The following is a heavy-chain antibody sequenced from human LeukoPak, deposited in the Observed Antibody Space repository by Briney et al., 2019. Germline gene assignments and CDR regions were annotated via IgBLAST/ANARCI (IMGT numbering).Heavy chain of an antibody. CDR1: GDSVSSKSAS. D-gene: IGHD1-26*01. V-gene: IGHV6-1*01. CDR3: ARGTGSLDY. J-gene: IGHJ4*02. Sequence: SQTLSLTCAISGDSVSSKSASWNWIRQSPSRGLEWLGRTYSRSKWFNDYAVSVKSRITINPDTSKNQFSLHLSSVTPDDTGVHYCARGTGSLDYWGQGILVTVSS. CDR2: TYSRSKWFN.